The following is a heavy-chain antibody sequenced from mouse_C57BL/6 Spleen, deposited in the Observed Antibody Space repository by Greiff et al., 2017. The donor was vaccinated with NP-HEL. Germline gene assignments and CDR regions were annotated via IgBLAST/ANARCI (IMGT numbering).Heavy chain of an antibody. Sequence: EVKLMESGGGLVKPGGSLKLSCAASGFTFSSYAMSWVRQTPEKRLEWVATISDGGSYTYYPDNVKGRFTISRDNAKNNLYLQMSHLKSEDTAMYYCARSLGRYYAMDYWGQGTSVTVSS. CDR2: ISDGGSYT. CDR1: GFTFSSYA. D-gene: IGHD4-1*01. V-gene: IGHV5-4*03. CDR3: ARSLGRYYAMDY. J-gene: IGHJ4*01.